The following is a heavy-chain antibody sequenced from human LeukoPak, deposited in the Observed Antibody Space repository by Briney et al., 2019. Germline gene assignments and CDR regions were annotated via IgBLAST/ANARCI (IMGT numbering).Heavy chain of an antibody. Sequence: GGSLRPSCSASGLTVSSSYMSWVRQAPGEGLEWLSVIYSGGSTYYAASLKGRFTISIDKNTLYLQMNDLRAEDTAVYYCARGGGAYCGDDCYRNFDYWGQGTLVTVSS. CDR2: IYSGGST. CDR1: GLTVSSSY. J-gene: IGHJ4*02. V-gene: IGHV3-66*02. CDR3: ARGGGAYCGDDCYRNFDY. D-gene: IGHD2-21*02.